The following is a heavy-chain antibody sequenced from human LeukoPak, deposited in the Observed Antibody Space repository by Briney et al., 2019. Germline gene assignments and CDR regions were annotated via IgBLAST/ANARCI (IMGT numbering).Heavy chain of an antibody. V-gene: IGHV3-30*02. CDR1: GFTFSSNG. CDR3: AKELDILTGYSRYYFDY. J-gene: IGHJ4*02. D-gene: IGHD3-9*01. CDR2: IQYDGSKK. Sequence: GGSLKLSCVASGFTFSSNGMHRVRQAPGKGLEWVPFIQYDGSKKYYADSVKGRFTISRDNSKNTLYLQMNSLRAEDTAVYFCAKELDILTGYSRYYFDYWGQGTLVTVSS.